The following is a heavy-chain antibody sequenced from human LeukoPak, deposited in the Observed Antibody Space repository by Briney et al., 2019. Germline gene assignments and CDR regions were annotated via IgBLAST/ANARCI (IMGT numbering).Heavy chain of an antibody. V-gene: IGHV1-18*01. Sequence: ASVKVSCKASGYTFNIYGISWVRQAPGQGLEWMGWISAYNGNTQHTQKFQGRVTMTADTSTSTAYMELRSLRSDDTAVYYCARAGYSYGYIGYFDYWGQGTLVTVSS. CDR3: ARAGYSYGYIGYFDY. CDR1: GYTFNIYG. J-gene: IGHJ4*02. CDR2: ISAYNGNT. D-gene: IGHD5-18*01.